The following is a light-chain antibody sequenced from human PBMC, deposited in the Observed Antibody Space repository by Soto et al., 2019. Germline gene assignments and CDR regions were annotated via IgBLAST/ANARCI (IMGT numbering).Light chain of an antibody. Sequence: DIQLTQSPSFLSASVGDRVTITCRASQGISSSLAWYQQKPGKAPKLLIFAASILQSGVPSRFSGSGSGPEFTLTISSLQPEDFAIYCCQQFHTYPRTFGQGTKVEIK. CDR3: QQFHTYPRT. J-gene: IGKJ1*01. CDR2: AAS. V-gene: IGKV1-9*01. CDR1: QGISSS.